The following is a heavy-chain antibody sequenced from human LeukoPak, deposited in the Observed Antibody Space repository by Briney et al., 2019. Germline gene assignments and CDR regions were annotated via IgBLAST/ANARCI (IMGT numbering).Heavy chain of an antibody. CDR2: ISSSGSTI. V-gene: IGHV3-48*04. Sequence: GGSLRLSCAASGFTFSFYSMNWVRQAPGKGLEWVSYISSSGSTIYYADSVKGRFTISRDNAKNSLYLQMNSLRAEDTAVYYCARDFPPEYCTNGACYGAPPGHHFDYWGQGTLVTVSS. D-gene: IGHD2-8*01. J-gene: IGHJ4*02. CDR3: ARDFPPEYCTNGACYGAPPGHHFDY. CDR1: GFTFSFYS.